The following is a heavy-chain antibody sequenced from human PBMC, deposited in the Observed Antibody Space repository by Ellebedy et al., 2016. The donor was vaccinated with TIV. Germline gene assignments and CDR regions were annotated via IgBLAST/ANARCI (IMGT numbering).Heavy chain of an antibody. J-gene: IGHJ4*02. V-gene: IGHV1-18*01. CDR2: ISAYNGNT. CDR1: GYTFTSYG. D-gene: IGHD1-26*01. Sequence: ASVKVSXXASGYTFTSYGISWVRQAPGQGLEWMGWISAYNGNTNYAQKLQGRVTMTTDTSTSTAYMELRSLRSDDTAVYYCARGPRSGSYVAVIYWGQGTLVTVSS. CDR3: ARGPRSGSYVAVIY.